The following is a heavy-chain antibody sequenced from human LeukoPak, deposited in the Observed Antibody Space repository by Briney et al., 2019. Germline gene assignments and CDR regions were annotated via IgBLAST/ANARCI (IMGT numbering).Heavy chain of an antibody. J-gene: IGHJ1*01. CDR3: ARSLSQPPLRYFQH. CDR1: GGSISSGANY. V-gene: IGHV4-30-2*01. D-gene: IGHD3-9*01. Sequence: PSETLSLTCTVSGGSISSGANYWSWIRQPPGRGLEWIGYISHSESAYYSPSLESRITISVDKSKNQFSLKLSSVTAADTAVYYCARSLSQPPLRYFQHWGQGTLVTVSS. CDR2: ISHSESA.